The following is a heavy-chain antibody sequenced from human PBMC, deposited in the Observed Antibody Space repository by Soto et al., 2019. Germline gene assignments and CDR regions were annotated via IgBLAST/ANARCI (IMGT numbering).Heavy chain of an antibody. D-gene: IGHD5-12*01. Sequence: GGSLRLSCRASGYTFSNYYIIWVRQAPGKGLEWVSGISWNSGSIGYADSVKGRFTISRDNAKNSLYLQMNSLRSEDTALYYCAKDMGYDLSPLGYFDYWGQGTLVTVSS. CDR1: GYTFSNYY. V-gene: IGHV3-9*01. CDR3: AKDMGYDLSPLGYFDY. CDR2: ISWNSGSI. J-gene: IGHJ4*02.